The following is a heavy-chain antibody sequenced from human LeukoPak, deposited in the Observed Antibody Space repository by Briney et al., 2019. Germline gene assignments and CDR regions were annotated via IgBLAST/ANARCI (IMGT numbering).Heavy chain of an antibody. CDR2: IKPDGSAT. J-gene: IGHJ4*02. Sequence: GGSLRLSSAASGFIFGNYWMTWVRQAPGKGLEWVANIKPDGSATYYVDSVKGRFTISRDNAKNSLYLQMNSLRAEDTAVYYCATKHDYWGQGTLVTVSS. V-gene: IGHV3-7*01. CDR3: ATKHDY. CDR1: GFIFGNYW.